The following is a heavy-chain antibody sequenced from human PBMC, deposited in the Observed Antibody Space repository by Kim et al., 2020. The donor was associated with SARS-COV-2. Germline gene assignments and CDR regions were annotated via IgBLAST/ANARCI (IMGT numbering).Heavy chain of an antibody. Sequence: SETLSLTCAVYGGSFSGYYWSWIRQPPGKGLEWIGEINHSGSTNYNPSLKSRVTISVDTSKNQFSLKLSSVTAADTAVYYCARERATVTTLADAFDIWGQGTMVTVSS. CDR2: INHSGST. J-gene: IGHJ3*02. V-gene: IGHV4-34*01. CDR1: GGSFSGYY. CDR3: ARERATVTTLADAFDI. D-gene: IGHD4-17*01.